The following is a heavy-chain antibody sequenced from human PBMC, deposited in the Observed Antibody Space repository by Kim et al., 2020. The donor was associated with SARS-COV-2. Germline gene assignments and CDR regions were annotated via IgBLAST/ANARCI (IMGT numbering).Heavy chain of an antibody. V-gene: IGHV3-30-3*01. Sequence: GGSLRLSCAASGFTFSSYAMHWVRQAPGKGLEWVAVISYDGSNKYYADSVKGRFTISRDNSKNTLYLQMNSLRAEDTAVYYCARAYGSGSYYNVAFDIWGAGTMVTVSS. D-gene: IGHD3-10*01. CDR3: ARAYGSGSYYNVAFDI. CDR1: GFTFSSYA. CDR2: ISYDGSNK. J-gene: IGHJ3*02.